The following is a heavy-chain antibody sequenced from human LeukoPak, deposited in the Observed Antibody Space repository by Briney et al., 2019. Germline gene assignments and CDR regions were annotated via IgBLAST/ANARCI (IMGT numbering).Heavy chain of an antibody. V-gene: IGHV3-30*18. CDR1: GFTFSSYG. J-gene: IGHJ5*02. CDR2: ISYDGSNK. CDR3: AKDSIVVVPAATVNWFDP. Sequence: GRSLRLSCAASGFTFSSYGMHWVRQAPGKGLEWVAVISYDGSNKYYADSVKGRFTISRDNSKNTLYLQMNSLRAEDTAVYYCAKDSIVVVPAATVNWFDPWGQGTLVTVSS. D-gene: IGHD2-2*01.